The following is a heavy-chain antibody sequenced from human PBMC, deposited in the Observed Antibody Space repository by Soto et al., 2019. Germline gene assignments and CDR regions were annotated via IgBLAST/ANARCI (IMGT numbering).Heavy chain of an antibody. Sequence: SETLSLTCAVYGGSFSGYYWPCIRQPPGTGLEWIGEINHSGSTNYNPSLKSRVTISVDTSKNQFSLKLTSVTAADTAVYYCARDKITGLFDYWGQRSPVTVSS. D-gene: IGHD2-8*02. J-gene: IGHJ4*02. V-gene: IGHV4-34*01. CDR2: INHSGST. CDR1: GGSFSGYY. CDR3: ARDKITGLFDY.